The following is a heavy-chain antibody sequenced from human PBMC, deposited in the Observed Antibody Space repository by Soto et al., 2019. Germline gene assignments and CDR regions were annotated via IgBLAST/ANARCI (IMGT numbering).Heavy chain of an antibody. CDR3: ARGLWSFDY. V-gene: IGHV3-33*01. CDR1: GFTFSSYG. CDR2: IWLDGSNK. D-gene: IGHD5-18*01. Sequence: QVQLVESGGGVVQPGRSLSLSCAASGFTFSSYGMHWVRQAPGKGLEWVAVIWLDGSNKYYADSVKGRFTISRDNSKNTLYLQMNSLRAEDTAVYYCARGLWSFDYWGQGNLVTVSS. J-gene: IGHJ4*02.